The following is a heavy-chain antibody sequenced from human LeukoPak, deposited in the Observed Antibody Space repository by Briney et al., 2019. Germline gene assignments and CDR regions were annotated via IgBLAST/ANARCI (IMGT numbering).Heavy chain of an antibody. CDR3: ARQVEWPYYFDY. D-gene: IGHD3-3*01. J-gene: IGHJ4*02. CDR1: GGSISSYY. V-gene: IGHV4-59*08. Sequence: SETLSLTCTVSGGSISSYYWSWIRQPPGKGLEWIGYIYYSGSTNYNPSLKSRVTISVDTSKNQFSLKLSSVTAADTAVYYCARQVEWPYYFDYWGQGTLVTVSS. CDR2: IYYSGST.